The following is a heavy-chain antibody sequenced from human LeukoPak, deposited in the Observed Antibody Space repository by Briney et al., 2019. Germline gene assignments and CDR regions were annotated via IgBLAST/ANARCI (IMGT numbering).Heavy chain of an antibody. J-gene: IGHJ4*02. CDR2: VGSSSTYT. CDR3: VNPGADIEPY. Sequence: PGGSLRLSCAASGFIFSKYSMDWARQAPGKALEWVSTVGSSSTYTHYADSVKGRFTIYRDNAKNSLYLQMNNLRAEDTAVYYCVNPGADIEPYWGQGTLVTVSS. CDR1: GFIFSKYS. V-gene: IGHV3-21*01. D-gene: IGHD2-15*01.